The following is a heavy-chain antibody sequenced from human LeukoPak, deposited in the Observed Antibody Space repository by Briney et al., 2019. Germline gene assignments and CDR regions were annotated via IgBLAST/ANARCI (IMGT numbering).Heavy chain of an antibody. CDR1: GLTFGDYA. CDR3: TRDHDYGDQSPFDY. CDR2: IRSKAYGGTT. J-gene: IGHJ4*02. Sequence: GGSLRLSCTASGLTFGDYAMNWFRQAPGKGLEWVGFIRSKAYGGTTEYAASVKGRFTISRDDSKSIAYLQVISLKTEDTAVYYCTRDHDYGDQSPFDYWGQGTLVTVSS. D-gene: IGHD4-17*01. V-gene: IGHV3-49*03.